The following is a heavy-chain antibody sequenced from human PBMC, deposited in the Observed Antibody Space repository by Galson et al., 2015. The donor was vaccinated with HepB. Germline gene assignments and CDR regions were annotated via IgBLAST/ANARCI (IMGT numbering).Heavy chain of an antibody. Sequence: SLRLSCAASGFTFSSYAMHWVRQAPGKGLELVAVISYDGSNKYYSVKGRFTISRDNAKNSLYLQMNSLRAEDTAVYYCARDGPGYSYGFGGDYYYGMDVWGQGTTVTVSS. J-gene: IGHJ6*02. CDR3: ARDGPGYSYGFGGDYYYGMDV. CDR1: GFTFSSYA. CDR2: ISYDGSNK. V-gene: IGHV3-30-3*01. D-gene: IGHD5-18*01.